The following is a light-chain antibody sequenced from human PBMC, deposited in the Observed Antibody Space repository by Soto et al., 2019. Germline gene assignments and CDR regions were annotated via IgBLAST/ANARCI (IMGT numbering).Light chain of an antibody. CDR2: DVN. J-gene: IGLJ2*01. Sequence: QSVLTQPASVSGSPGQSITISCTGTSSDVGAYNFVSWYQHHPGKAPQLIIYDVNNRPSGVSDRFSGSKSGNTASLTISGLQAEDEADYYWSSYTTTATRLFGGGTKVTVL. CDR3: SSYTTTATRL. V-gene: IGLV2-14*03. CDR1: SSDVGAYNF.